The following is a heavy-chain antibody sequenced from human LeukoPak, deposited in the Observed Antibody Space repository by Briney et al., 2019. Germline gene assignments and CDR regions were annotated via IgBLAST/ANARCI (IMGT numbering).Heavy chain of an antibody. CDR1: GYSISSGYY. D-gene: IGHD5-18*01. Sequence: SETLSLTCAVSGYSISSGYYWGWIRQPPGKGPEWIGSMYHSGNTYYNPSLKSRVTISVDTSKNQLSLKLTSVTAADTAVYYCARVRIQPHLQLWLPVPRHIDYWGQGTLVTVSS. CDR3: ARVRIQPHLQLWLPVPRHIDY. CDR2: MYHSGNT. J-gene: IGHJ4*02. V-gene: IGHV4-38-2*01.